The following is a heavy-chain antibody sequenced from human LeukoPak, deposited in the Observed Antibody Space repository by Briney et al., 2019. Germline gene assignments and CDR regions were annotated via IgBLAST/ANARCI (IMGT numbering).Heavy chain of an antibody. Sequence: GGSLRLSCAASGFTFDDYAMHWVRQAPGKGLVWVSRINSDGSSTSYADSVKGRFTISRDNAKNSLYLQMNSLRAEDTAVYYCARGLCGGDCYDYWGQGTLVTVSS. CDR3: ARGLCGGDCYDY. D-gene: IGHD2-21*01. CDR2: INSDGSST. V-gene: IGHV3-74*01. J-gene: IGHJ4*02. CDR1: GFTFDDYA.